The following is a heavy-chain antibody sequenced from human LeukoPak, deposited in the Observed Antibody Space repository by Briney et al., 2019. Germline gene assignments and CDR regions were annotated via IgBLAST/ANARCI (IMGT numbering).Heavy chain of an antibody. CDR2: ISGSGGST. V-gene: IGHV3-23*01. Sequence: PGGCLRLSCAASGFTFSSYAMSWVRQAPGKGLGWVSTISGSGGSTYYADSVKGRFTISRDNSKNTLYLQMNSLRAEDTAVYYCAQSGLRGSLFDYWGQGTLVTVSS. D-gene: IGHD5-12*01. J-gene: IGHJ4*02. CDR3: AQSGLRGSLFDY. CDR1: GFTFSSYA.